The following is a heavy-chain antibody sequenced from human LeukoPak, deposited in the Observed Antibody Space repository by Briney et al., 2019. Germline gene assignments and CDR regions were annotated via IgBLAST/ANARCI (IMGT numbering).Heavy chain of an antibody. J-gene: IGHJ4*02. CDR2: LYYTGST. CDR3: ARQTGSGLFILP. Sequence: SETLSLTCTVSGDSISSSRYFWGWIRQAPGKGLEWIGSLYYTGSTYYNPSLKSRVTISVDTSKNQFSLRLNSVTAADTAVYYCARQTGSGLFILPGGQGTLVTVSS. D-gene: IGHD3/OR15-3a*01. V-gene: IGHV4-39*01. CDR1: GDSISSSRYF.